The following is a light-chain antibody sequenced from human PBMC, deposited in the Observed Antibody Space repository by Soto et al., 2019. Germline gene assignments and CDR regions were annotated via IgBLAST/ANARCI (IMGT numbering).Light chain of an antibody. CDR1: QGISNY. CDR2: AAS. Sequence: DIRMTQSPSSLSASVGDRVIITFRASQGISNYLAWYQQKPGKVPKLLIYAASTLQSGVPSRFSGSGSGPDFTLPISSLQPEDVATYYCQNYNSAPWTFGQGTQVAIK. J-gene: IGKJ1*01. V-gene: IGKV1-27*01. CDR3: QNYNSAPWT.